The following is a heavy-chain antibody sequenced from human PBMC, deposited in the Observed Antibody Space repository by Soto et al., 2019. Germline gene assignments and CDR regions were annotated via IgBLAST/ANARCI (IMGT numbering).Heavy chain of an antibody. CDR1: GGSISSYY. V-gene: IGHV4-59*01. Sequence: SETLSLTCTVSGGSISSYYWSWIRQPPGKGLKWIGYIYYSGSTNYNPSLKSRVTISVDTSKNQFSLKLSSVTAADTAVYYCARDNGEQLVGEYCSGGRCHPYWFDPWGQGTLVTVSS. CDR3: ARDNGEQLVGEYCSGGRCHPYWFDP. J-gene: IGHJ5*02. D-gene: IGHD2-15*01. CDR2: IYYSGST.